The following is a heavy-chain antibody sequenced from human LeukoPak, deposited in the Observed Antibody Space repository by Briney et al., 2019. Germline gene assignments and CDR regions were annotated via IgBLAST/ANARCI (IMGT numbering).Heavy chain of an antibody. CDR2: INWNGGST. V-gene: IGHV3-20*04. CDR3: ARDPPGGYSYGYFAYFDY. J-gene: IGHJ4*02. D-gene: IGHD5-18*01. Sequence: GGSLRLSCAASGFTFDDYDMSWVRQAPGKGLERVSGINWNGGSTGYADSVKGRFTISRDNAKNSLYLQMNSLRAEDTALYYCARDPPGGYSYGYFAYFDYWGQGTLVTVSS. CDR1: GFTFDDYD.